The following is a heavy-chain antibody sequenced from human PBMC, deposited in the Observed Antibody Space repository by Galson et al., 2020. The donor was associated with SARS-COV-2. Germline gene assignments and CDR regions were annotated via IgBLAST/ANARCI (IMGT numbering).Heavy chain of an antibody. V-gene: IGHV3-30*18. Sequence: GESLKISCAASGFNFSIYGLHWVRQAPGKGLEWEALTSYDGSNKHYADSVKARFTISRDNSRNTLYLQMNSLRVEDTALYYCVKFGGSHSGLPNIRGMDAWGQGTTVTFPS. D-gene: IGHD1-26*01. CDR2: TSYDGSNK. J-gene: IGHJ6*02. CDR1: GFNFSIYG. CDR3: VKFGGSHSGLPNIRGMDA.